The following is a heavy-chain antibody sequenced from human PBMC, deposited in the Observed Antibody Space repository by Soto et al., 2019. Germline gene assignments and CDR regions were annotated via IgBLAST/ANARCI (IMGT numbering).Heavy chain of an antibody. CDR2: ISSGGFIT. Sequence: QVQLVESGGGSVKPGGSLRLSCAASGFTFSDYYMSWIRQAPGKGLEWVSYISSGGFITYYADSVKGRFTTSWDKAKNSLYLQMNTLSANDTAVHYGATGVVPATKWGYYSYGLDVWGQVTTVTVSS. J-gene: IGHJ6*02. D-gene: IGHD2-2*01. CDR3: ATGVVPATKWGYYSYGLDV. V-gene: IGHV3-11*01. CDR1: GFTFSDYY.